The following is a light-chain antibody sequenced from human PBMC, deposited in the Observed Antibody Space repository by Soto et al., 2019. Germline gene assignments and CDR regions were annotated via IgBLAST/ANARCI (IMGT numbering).Light chain of an antibody. CDR1: SSNIGAGYD. J-gene: IGLJ2*01. Sequence: QAVVTQPPSVSGAPGQRVTISCTGSSSNIGAGYDVHWYQQLPGTAPKLLIYGNSNRPSGVPDRFSGSKSGTSASLAITGLQAEDEADYYCQSYDSSLYVVFGGGPKLTVL. V-gene: IGLV1-40*01. CDR3: QSYDSSLYVV. CDR2: GNS.